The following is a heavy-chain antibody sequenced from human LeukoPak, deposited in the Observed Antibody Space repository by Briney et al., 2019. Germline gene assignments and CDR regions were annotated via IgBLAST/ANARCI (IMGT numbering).Heavy chain of an antibody. D-gene: IGHD6-19*01. CDR3: ARDYGPYSSGSGGWFDP. Sequence: ASVKVSCKASGYTFTGYYMHWVRQAPGQGLEWMGWINPNSGGTNYAQKFQGRVTMTRDTSISTAYMELSRLRSDDTAVYYCARDYGPYSSGSGGWFDPWGQGTLVTVSS. CDR2: INPNSGGT. J-gene: IGHJ5*02. V-gene: IGHV1-2*02. CDR1: GYTFTGYY.